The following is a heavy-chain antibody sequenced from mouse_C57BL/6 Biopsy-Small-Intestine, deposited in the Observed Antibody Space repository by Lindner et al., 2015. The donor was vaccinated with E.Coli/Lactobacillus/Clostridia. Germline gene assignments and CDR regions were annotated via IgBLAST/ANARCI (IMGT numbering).Heavy chain of an antibody. J-gene: IGHJ2*01. V-gene: IGHV1-18*01. D-gene: IGHD2-3*01. Sequence: VQLQESGPELVKPGASVKIPCKASGYTLTDYNMDWVKQSHGKSLEWIGDINPNSGGTIYNQKFKGKATLTVDKSSSTAYMELRSLTSEDTAVYYCARGMGDYWGQGTTLTVSS. CDR3: ARGMGDY. CDR2: INPNSGGT. CDR1: GYTLTDYN.